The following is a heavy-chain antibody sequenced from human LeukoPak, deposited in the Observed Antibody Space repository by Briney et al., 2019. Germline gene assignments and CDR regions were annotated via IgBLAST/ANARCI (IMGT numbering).Heavy chain of an antibody. D-gene: IGHD3-22*01. V-gene: IGHV4-39*07. J-gene: IGHJ4*02. CDR1: GGSISSSSYY. CDR2: IYYSGST. CDR3: ARALAHLQRGYYDSSSPFDY. Sequence: SETLSLTCTVSGGSISSSSYYWGWIRQPPGKGLEWIGSIYYSGSTYYNPSLKSRVTISVDTSKNQFSLKLSSVTAADTAVYYCARALAHLQRGYYDSSSPFDYWGQGTLVTVSS.